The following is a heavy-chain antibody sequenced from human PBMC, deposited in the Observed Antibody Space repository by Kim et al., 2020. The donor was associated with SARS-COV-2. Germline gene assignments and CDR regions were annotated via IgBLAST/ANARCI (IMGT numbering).Heavy chain of an antibody. Sequence: GGSLRLSCAASGFTFSSYGMHWVRQAPGKGLEWVAVISYDGSNKYYADSVKGRFTISRDNSKNTLYLQMNSLRAEDTAVYYCAKAVSSSWSLEWVNYYYGMDVWGQGTTVTVSS. CDR3: AKAVSSSWSLEWVNYYYGMDV. V-gene: IGHV3-30*18. J-gene: IGHJ6*02. D-gene: IGHD6-13*01. CDR1: GFTFSSYG. CDR2: ISYDGSNK.